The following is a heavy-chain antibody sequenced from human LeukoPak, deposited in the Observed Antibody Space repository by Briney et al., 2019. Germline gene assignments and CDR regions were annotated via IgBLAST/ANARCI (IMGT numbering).Heavy chain of an antibody. V-gene: IGHV4-34*01. CDR2: INHSGST. CDR3: ARRHGILTGYYGYYFDY. Sequence: SETLFLTCAVYGGSFSGYYWSWIRQPPGKGLEWIGEINHSGSTNYNPSLKSRVTISVDTSKNQFSLKLSSVTAADTAVYYCARRHGILTGYYGYYFDYWGQGTLVTVSS. D-gene: IGHD3-9*01. CDR1: GGSFSGYY. J-gene: IGHJ4*02.